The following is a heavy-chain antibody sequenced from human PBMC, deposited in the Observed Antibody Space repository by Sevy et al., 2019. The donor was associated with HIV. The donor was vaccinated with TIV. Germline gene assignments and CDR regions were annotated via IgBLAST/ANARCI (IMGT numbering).Heavy chain of an antibody. CDR2: IWNDGSNK. CDR1: GFTFSNYG. J-gene: IGHJ4*02. D-gene: IGHD3-22*01. V-gene: IGHV3-33*01. CDR3: ARGGDFNDRSAKSDFDY. Sequence: GGALRLSCAASGFTFSNYGMHWVRQAAGKGMEWVAVIWNDGSNKYYADSVKGRFCNSRDNSKNTLYLQMNSLRVEDTAVYFRARGGDFNDRSAKSDFDYWGQGTLVTVSS.